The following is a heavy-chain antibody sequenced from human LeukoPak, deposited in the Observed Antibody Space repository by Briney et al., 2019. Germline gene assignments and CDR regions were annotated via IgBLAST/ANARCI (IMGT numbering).Heavy chain of an antibody. J-gene: IGHJ4*02. CDR2: ISACNGNT. CDR1: GYTFTSYG. V-gene: IGHV1-18*01. Sequence: ASVKVSCKASGYTFTSYGISWVRQAPGQGLEWMGWISACNGNTNYAQKLQGRVTMTTDTSTSTAYMELRSLRSDDTAVYYCARENQDYDILTGYYTAYYFDYWGQGTLVTVSS. D-gene: IGHD3-9*01. CDR3: ARENQDYDILTGYYTAYYFDY.